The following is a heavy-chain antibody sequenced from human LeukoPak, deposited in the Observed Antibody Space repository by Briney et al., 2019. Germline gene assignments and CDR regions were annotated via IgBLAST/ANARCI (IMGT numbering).Heavy chain of an antibody. CDR2: IKSKTDGGTT. CDR3: TTEFLGYYYEDFDY. CDR1: GFTFSNAW. Sequence: PRGSLRLSCAASGFTFSNAWMSWVRQAPGKGLEWVGRIKSKTDGGTTDYAAPVKGRFTISRDDSKNTLYLQMNSLKTEDTAVYYCTTEFLGYYYEDFDYWGQGTLVTVSS. D-gene: IGHD3-22*01. V-gene: IGHV3-15*01. J-gene: IGHJ4*02.